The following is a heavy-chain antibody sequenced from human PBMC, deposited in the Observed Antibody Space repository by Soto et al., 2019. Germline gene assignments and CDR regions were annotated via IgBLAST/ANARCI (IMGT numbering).Heavy chain of an antibody. V-gene: IGHV4-59*01. D-gene: IGHD2-8*01. CDR3: ARVGGYCTNGVCEELDY. CDR1: GGSIISYY. Sequence: SETLSLTCTVSGGSIISYYWSWIRQPPGKGLEWIGYIYYSGSTNYNPSLKSRVTISVDTSKNQFSLKLSSVTAADTAVYYCARVGGYCTNGVCEELDYWGQGTLVTVSS. CDR2: IYYSGST. J-gene: IGHJ4*02.